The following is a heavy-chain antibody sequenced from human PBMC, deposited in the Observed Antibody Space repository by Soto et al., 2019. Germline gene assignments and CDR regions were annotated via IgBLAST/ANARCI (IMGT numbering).Heavy chain of an antibody. CDR3: ARGWELDS. CDR1: GYTFTNYD. J-gene: IGHJ5*01. Sequence: QVQLVQSGPEVKKPGASVKVSCKASGYTFTNYDITWVRQARGQGLEWMGWISGYNGNTNYAQKFQDRVTMTTETSTSTAYRELGSLRSDDTAVYYCARGWELDSWGQGTLVTVSS. V-gene: IGHV1-18*01. D-gene: IGHD1-26*01. CDR2: ISGYNGNT.